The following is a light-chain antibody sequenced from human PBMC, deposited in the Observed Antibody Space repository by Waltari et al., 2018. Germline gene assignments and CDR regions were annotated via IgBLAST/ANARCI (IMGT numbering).Light chain of an antibody. CDR3: QQYNSYSPRT. Sequence: IQMTQSPSTLSASVGARVTITCRASQSISSWLAWYQQKPGKAPKRLIYKASSLESGVPSRFSGSGSGTEFTLTISSLQPDDFATYYCQQYNSYSPRTFGQGTKVEIK. V-gene: IGKV1-5*03. J-gene: IGKJ1*01. CDR1: QSISSW. CDR2: KAS.